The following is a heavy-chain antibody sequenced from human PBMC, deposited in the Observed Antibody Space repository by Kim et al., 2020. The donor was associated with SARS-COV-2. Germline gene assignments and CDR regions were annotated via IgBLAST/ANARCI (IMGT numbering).Heavy chain of an antibody. J-gene: IGHJ4*02. CDR2: GGDT. V-gene: IGHV1-46*01. Sequence: GGDTSYAKNFQGRDPMTSDTSTSTVYMELSSLRSEDTAVYYCARHLPADYWGQGTLVTVSS. CDR3: ARHLPADY.